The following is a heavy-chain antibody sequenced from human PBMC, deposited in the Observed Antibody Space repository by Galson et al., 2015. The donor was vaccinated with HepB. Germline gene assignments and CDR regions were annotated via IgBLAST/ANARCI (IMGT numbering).Heavy chain of an antibody. J-gene: IGHJ4*02. CDR2: ISYDGSNK. CDR1: GFTFSSYA. D-gene: IGHD6-19*01. V-gene: IGHV3-30-3*01. CDR3: ARAVAGILDDY. Sequence: SLRLSCAASGFTFSSYAMHWVRQAPGKGLEWVAVISYDGSNKYYADSVKGRFTISRDNSKNTLYLQMNSLRAEDTAVYYCARAVAGILDDYWGQGTLVTVSS.